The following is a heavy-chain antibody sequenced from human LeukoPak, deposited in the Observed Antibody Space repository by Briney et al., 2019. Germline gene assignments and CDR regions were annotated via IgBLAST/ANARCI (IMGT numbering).Heavy chain of an antibody. J-gene: IGHJ2*01. CDR3: ARPRSLGWYFDL. Sequence: PSETLSLTCTVSGGSISSYCWSWIRQPPGKGLEWIGYIYYSGSTNYNPSLKSRVTISVDTSKNQFSLKLSSVTAADTAVYYCARPRSLGWYFDLWGRGTLVTVSS. CDR2: IYYSGST. V-gene: IGHV4-59*08. CDR1: GGSISSYC. D-gene: IGHD6-13*01.